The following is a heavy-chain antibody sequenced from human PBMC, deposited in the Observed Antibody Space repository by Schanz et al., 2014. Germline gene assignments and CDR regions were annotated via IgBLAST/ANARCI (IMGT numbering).Heavy chain of an antibody. Sequence: EVQLVESGGGLVQPGGSLRLSCAASGFTLSNSDMHWVRQVPGKGLEWLSYIATSSSTRHYADSVKGRVTISRDNAKNSVSLQMRRLRGDDTAVYYCASGVHVSSLQKGLQFWGRGTLVIVSS. CDR2: IATSSSTR. CDR1: GFTLSNSD. V-gene: IGHV3-48*01. CDR3: ASGVHVSSLQKGLQF. J-gene: IGHJ1*01. D-gene: IGHD3-10*01.